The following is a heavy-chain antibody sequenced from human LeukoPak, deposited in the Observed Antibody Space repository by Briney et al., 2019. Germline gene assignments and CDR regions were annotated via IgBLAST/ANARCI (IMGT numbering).Heavy chain of an antibody. Sequence: GGSLRLSCAASGFTFSSYAMSWVRQAPGKGLEWVSAISGSGGSTYYADSVKGRFTISRDNSKNTLYLQMNRLRAEDTAVYYCAKFSAAVVAATPFDYWGQGTLVTVSS. CDR1: GFTFSSYA. CDR3: AKFSAAVVAATPFDY. J-gene: IGHJ4*02. V-gene: IGHV3-23*01. CDR2: ISGSGGST. D-gene: IGHD2-15*01.